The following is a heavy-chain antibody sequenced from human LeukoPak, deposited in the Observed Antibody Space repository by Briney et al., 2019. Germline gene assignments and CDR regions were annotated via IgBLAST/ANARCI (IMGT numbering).Heavy chain of an antibody. CDR3: ARVPVGSMVRGVQNWFDP. J-gene: IGHJ5*02. CDR2: IVPIFGTA. V-gene: IGHV1-69*05. D-gene: IGHD3-10*01. Sequence: SVKVSCKASGGTFSSYAVSWVRQAPGQGLEWMGGIVPIFGTANYAQKFQGRVTMTTDTSTSTAYMELRSLRSDDTAVYYCARVPVGSMVRGVQNWFDPWGQGTLVTVSS. CDR1: GGTFSSYA.